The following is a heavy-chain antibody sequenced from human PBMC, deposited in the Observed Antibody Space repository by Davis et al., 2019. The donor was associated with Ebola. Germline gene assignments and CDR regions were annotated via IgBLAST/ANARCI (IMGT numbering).Heavy chain of an antibody. J-gene: IGHJ6*02. D-gene: IGHD5-24*01. CDR1: GGSISTYY. V-gene: IGHV4-59*01. CDR2: IHYSGST. Sequence: PSETLSLTCTVSGGSISTYYWSWIRQPPGKGPEWIGYIHYSGSTNYKPSLKSRVTISVDTSKNQFSLKLSSVTAADTAIYYCAMAPYYYYGMDVWGQGTTVTVSS. CDR3: AMAPYYYYGMDV.